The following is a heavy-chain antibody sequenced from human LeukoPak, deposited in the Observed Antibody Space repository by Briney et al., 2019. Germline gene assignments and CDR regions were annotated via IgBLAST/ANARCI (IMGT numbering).Heavy chain of an antibody. CDR3: AKDRFSHSGSHSGYYFDS. V-gene: IGHV3-23*01. D-gene: IGHD1-26*01. Sequence: GGSLRLSCAASGFTFDNFAMTWVRQAPGKGLEWVSDLSNSGSDTNYADSVRGRFTISRDNSKNTLYLQMNSLRAEDTAVYYCAKDRFSHSGSHSGYYFDSWGQGTLVAVSS. J-gene: IGHJ4*02. CDR1: GFTFDNFA. CDR2: LSNSGSDT.